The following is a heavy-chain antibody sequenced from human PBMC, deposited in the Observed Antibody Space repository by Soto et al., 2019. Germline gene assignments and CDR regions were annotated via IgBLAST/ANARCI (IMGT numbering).Heavy chain of an antibody. Sequence: PGESLKISCKGSGYTFTNYWIGWVRQMPGKGLEWMGIIFPGDSETRYSPSFQGQVTMSADKSISTAYLQWSSLKASDSTIYYCARKYYYGAGTLDYWGQETLVTVSS. V-gene: IGHV5-51*01. J-gene: IGHJ4*02. CDR2: IFPGDSET. CDR1: GYTFTNYW. CDR3: ARKYYYGAGTLDY. D-gene: IGHD3-10*01.